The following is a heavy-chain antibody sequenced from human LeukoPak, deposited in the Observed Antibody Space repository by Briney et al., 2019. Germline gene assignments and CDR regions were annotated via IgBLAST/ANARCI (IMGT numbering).Heavy chain of an antibody. V-gene: IGHV3-30*18. Sequence: GRSLRLSCAASGFTFNSYGMHWVRQAPGKGLEWVAVVSYDGRNTYYADSVKGRFIISRDNSQNTLYLQMNSLRSDDTAVYYCAKDLDPYSNNWPGDYWGQGTLVTVSS. J-gene: IGHJ4*02. CDR3: AKDLDPYSNNWPGDY. CDR1: GFTFNSYG. D-gene: IGHD1-20*01. CDR2: VSYDGRNT.